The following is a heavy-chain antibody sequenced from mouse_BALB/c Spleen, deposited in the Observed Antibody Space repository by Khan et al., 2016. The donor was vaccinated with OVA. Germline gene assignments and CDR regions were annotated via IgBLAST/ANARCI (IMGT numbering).Heavy chain of an antibody. V-gene: IGHV1-61*01. Sequence: QVQLKESGAELVRPGASVKLSCKASGYSFTSYWMNWVKQRPGQGLEWIGMIHPSDSETTLNQKFKDRATLTVDRSSSTAYMQLSSPTSEDSAVYYCARVTTTSYWYFGVWGAGTTVTVSS. J-gene: IGHJ1*01. CDR3: ARVTTTSYWYFGV. CDR2: IHPSDSET. CDR1: GYSFTSYW. D-gene: IGHD2-13*01.